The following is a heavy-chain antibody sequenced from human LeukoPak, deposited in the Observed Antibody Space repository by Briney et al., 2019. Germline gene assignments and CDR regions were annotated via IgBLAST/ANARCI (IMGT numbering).Heavy chain of an antibody. CDR2: INHSGST. J-gene: IGHJ2*01. CDR3: ARGGGSGRLLGYFDL. CDR1: GGSFSGYY. D-gene: IGHD6-19*01. V-gene: IGHV4-34*01. Sequence: SETLSLTCAVYGGSFSGYYWSWIRQPPGKGLEWIGEINHSGSTNYNPSLKSRVTISVDTSKNQFSLKLSSVTAADTAVCYCARGGGSGRLLGYFDLWGRGTLVTVSS.